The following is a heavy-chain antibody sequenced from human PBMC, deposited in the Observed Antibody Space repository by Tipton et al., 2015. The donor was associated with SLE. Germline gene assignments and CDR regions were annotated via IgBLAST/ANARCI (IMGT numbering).Heavy chain of an antibody. J-gene: IGHJ4*02. CDR2: IYYSGST. CDR3: ARGGRLHNY. Sequence: LRLSCTVSGGSTSSHCWSWIRQPPGKGLEWIGYIYYSGSTNYNPSLKSRVTISVDTSKNQFSLKLSSVTAADTAVYYCARGGRLHNYWGQGTLVTVSS. V-gene: IGHV4-59*11. CDR1: GGSTSSHC. D-gene: IGHD3-16*01.